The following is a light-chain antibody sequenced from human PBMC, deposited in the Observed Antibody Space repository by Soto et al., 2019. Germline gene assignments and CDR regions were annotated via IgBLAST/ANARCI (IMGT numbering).Light chain of an antibody. J-gene: IGKJ2*01. CDR2: KAS. CDR1: QSISTW. Sequence: DIQMTQSPSTLSASVGDRVTITCRASQSISTWLAWYQQKPGKAPKLLIYKASSLESGVPSRFSGSVSGTEFTLTISSLQPDDFATYYCQQYNDYSPYTFGQGTKLEIK. CDR3: QQYNDYSPYT. V-gene: IGKV1-5*03.